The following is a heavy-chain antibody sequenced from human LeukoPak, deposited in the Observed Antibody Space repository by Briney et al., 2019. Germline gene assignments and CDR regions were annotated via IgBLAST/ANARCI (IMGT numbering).Heavy chain of an antibody. D-gene: IGHD6-6*01. CDR2: ISGSGDNT. CDR1: GFTFSSYA. CDR3: AKGGRGSIATRPDY. V-gene: IGHV3-23*01. J-gene: IGHJ4*02. Sequence: GESLRLSCAASGFTFSSYAMNWVRQAPGKGLEWVSAISGSGDNTYYADSVKGRFTISRDNSKNTLYMEMNSLRAEGTAVYYCAKGGRGSIATRPDYWGQGTLVTVSS.